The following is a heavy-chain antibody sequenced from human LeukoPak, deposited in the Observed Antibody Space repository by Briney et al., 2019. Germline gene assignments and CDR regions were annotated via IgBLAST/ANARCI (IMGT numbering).Heavy chain of an antibody. CDR1: GFTFSSYW. J-gene: IGHJ3*02. CDR2: INSGGSST. V-gene: IGHV3-74*01. D-gene: IGHD3-16*01. Sequence: PGGSLRLSCAASGFTFSSYWMHWVRQAPGKGLVWVSRINSGGSSTSYADSVKGRFTISRDNAKNTLYLQMNSLRAEDTAVYYCARVAWGSATDAFDIWGQGTMVTVSS. CDR3: ARVAWGSATDAFDI.